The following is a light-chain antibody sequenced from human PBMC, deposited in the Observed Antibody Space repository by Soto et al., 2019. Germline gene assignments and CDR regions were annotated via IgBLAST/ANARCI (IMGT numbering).Light chain of an antibody. V-gene: IGKV1-5*01. CDR2: DTS. Sequence: DIQMTQSPSTLSASVGDRVTITCRASQSISSWLAWYQQKPGKAPKLLIYDTSSLESGVPSRFSGSGSGTEFTLTISSLQPDDFAIYYCQPYSSYWTFGQGTK. CDR1: QSISSW. J-gene: IGKJ1*01. CDR3: QPYSSYWT.